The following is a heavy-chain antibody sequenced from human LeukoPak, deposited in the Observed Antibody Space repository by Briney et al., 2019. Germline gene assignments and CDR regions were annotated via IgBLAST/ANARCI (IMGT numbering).Heavy chain of an antibody. Sequence: ASVKVSCKASGYTFTSYYMHWVRQAPGQGLEWMGIINPSGGSTSYAQKFQGRVTMTRDTSISTAYMELSSLRSEDTAVYYCAKRDSSGNYPYYFDYWGQGTLVTVSS. CDR3: AKRDSSGNYPYYFDY. CDR2: INPSGGST. CDR1: GYTFTSYY. J-gene: IGHJ4*02. V-gene: IGHV1-46*01. D-gene: IGHD3-22*01.